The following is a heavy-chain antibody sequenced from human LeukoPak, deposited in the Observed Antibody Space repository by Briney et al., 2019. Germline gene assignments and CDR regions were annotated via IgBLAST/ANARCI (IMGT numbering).Heavy chain of an antibody. J-gene: IGHJ3*02. CDR3: AKGSDYDSSGNNAFDI. D-gene: IGHD3-22*01. Sequence: PGRSLRLSCAASGFTFSSYGMHWVRQAPGKGLEWVAVIWYDGSNKCYADSVKGRFTISRDNSKNTLYVQMNSLRVEDTAVYYCAKGSDYDSSGNNAFDIWGQGTMVTVSS. CDR1: GFTFSSYG. V-gene: IGHV3-33*06. CDR2: IWYDGSNK.